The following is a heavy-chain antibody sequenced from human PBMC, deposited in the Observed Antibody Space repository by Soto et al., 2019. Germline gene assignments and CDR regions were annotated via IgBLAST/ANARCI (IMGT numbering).Heavy chain of an antibody. CDR1: GGSVSSGSYY. J-gene: IGHJ4*02. D-gene: IGHD6-19*01. Sequence: QVQLQESGPGLVKPSETLSLTCTVSGGSVSSGSYYWSWIRQPPGKGLEWIGYIYYSGSTNYNPSLKSRVTISVDTSKNQFSLKLNSVTAADTAVYYCASYSSGWYDVSYWGQGTLVPVSS. CDR3: ASYSSGWYDVSY. CDR2: IYYSGST. V-gene: IGHV4-61*01.